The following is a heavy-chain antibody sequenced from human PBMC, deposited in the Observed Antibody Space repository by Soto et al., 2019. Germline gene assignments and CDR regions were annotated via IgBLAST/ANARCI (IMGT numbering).Heavy chain of an antibody. D-gene: IGHD1-1*01. J-gene: IGHJ5*02. Sequence: SETLSLTCTVSGASISGFYWSWIRKSAGKGLEWIGCIYDTGTTNYNPSLKSRVTMSVDTSKKQFSLKLRSVTAADTAVYYCVRDGTKTLRDWFDPWGQGISVTVSS. V-gene: IGHV4-4*07. CDR1: GASISGFY. CDR3: VRDGTKTLRDWFDP. CDR2: IYDTGTT.